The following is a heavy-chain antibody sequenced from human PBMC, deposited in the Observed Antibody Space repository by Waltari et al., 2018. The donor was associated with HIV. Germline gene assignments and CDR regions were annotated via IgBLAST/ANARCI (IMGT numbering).Heavy chain of an antibody. Sequence: EVQLVESGGGLIQPGGYLRLACPSSGFTVPSNYMRWVRQAPGKGLEWVSVIYSGGSTYYADSVKGRFTISRDNSKNTLYLQMNSLRAEDTAVYYCAGPGASLDYWGQGTLVTVSS. D-gene: IGHD3-10*01. CDR1: GFTVPSNY. CDR2: IYSGGST. CDR3: AGPGASLDY. J-gene: IGHJ4*02. V-gene: IGHV3-53*01.